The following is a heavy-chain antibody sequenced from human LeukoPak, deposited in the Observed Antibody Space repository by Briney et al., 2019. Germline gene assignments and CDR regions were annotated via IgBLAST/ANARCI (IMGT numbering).Heavy chain of an antibody. J-gene: IGHJ5*02. V-gene: IGHV4-34*01. Sequence: PSETLSLTCAVYGGSFSGYYWSWIRQPPGKGLEWIGEINHSGSTNYNPSLKSRVTISVDTSKNQFSLKLSSVTAADTAVYYCARDNYYGSGSYPWGQGTLVTVSS. CDR3: ARDNYYGSGSYP. CDR2: INHSGST. D-gene: IGHD3-10*01. CDR1: GGSFSGYY.